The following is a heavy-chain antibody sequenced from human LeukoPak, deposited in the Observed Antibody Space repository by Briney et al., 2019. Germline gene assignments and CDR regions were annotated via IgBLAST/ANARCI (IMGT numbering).Heavy chain of an antibody. CDR2: IYYSGST. CDR1: GGSISSSSYY. J-gene: IGHJ4*02. CDR3: MVGGVIDDY. D-gene: IGHD3-10*01. Sequence: SETLSLTCTVSGGSISSSSYYWGWIRQPPGKGLEWIGSIYYSGSTYYNPSLKSRVTISVDTSKNQFSLKLSSVTAADTAVYFPMVGGVIDDYWGQGTLVTVSS. V-gene: IGHV4-39*01.